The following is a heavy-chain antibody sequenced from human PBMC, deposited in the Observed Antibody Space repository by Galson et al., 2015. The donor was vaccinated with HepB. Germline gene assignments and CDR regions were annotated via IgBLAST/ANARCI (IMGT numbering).Heavy chain of an antibody. D-gene: IGHD3-9*01. CDR2: IIPIFGTA. J-gene: IGHJ6*03. CDR3: ARGEGENYDILTGYGSGLNHYYYYMDV. V-gene: IGHV1-69*13. CDR1: GGTFSSYA. Sequence: SVKVSCKASGGTFSSYAISWVRQAPGQGLEWMGGIIPIFGTANYAQKFQGRVTITADESTSTAYMELSSLRSEDTAVYYCARGEGENYDILTGYGSGLNHYYYYMDVWGKGTTVTVSS.